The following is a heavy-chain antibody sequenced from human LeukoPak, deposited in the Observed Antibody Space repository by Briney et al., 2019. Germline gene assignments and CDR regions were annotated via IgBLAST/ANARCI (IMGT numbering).Heavy chain of an antibody. D-gene: IGHD3-10*01. Sequence: ASVKVSCKASGYTFTSYGISWVRQAPGQGLEWMGWISAYNGNTNYAQKLQGRVTMTTDTSTSTAYMELRSLRSDDTAVYYCARAGYGSGSPIPKRQFDYWGQGTLATVSS. J-gene: IGHJ4*02. CDR1: GYTFTSYG. V-gene: IGHV1-18*01. CDR3: ARAGYGSGSPIPKRQFDY. CDR2: ISAYNGNT.